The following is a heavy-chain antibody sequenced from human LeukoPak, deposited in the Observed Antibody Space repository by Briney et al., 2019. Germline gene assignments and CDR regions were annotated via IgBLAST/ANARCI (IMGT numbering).Heavy chain of an antibody. Sequence: SVKVSCKASGGTFSSYAISWVRQAPGQGLEWMGRIIPILGIANYAQKFQGRVTITADKSTSTAYMELSSLRSEDTAVYYCASSVGGSSSFDYWGQGTLVTVSS. J-gene: IGHJ4*02. CDR1: GGTFSSYA. D-gene: IGHD1-26*01. V-gene: IGHV1-69*04. CDR3: ASSVGGSSSFDY. CDR2: IIPILGIA.